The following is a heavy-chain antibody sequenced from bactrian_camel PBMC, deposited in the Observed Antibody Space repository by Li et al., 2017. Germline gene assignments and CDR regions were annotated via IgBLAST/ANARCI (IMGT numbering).Heavy chain of an antibody. CDR3: AADLVTDEPSLVEREYYY. J-gene: IGHJ4*01. CDR1: GYTRTGYG. D-gene: IGHD1*01. Sequence: VQLVESGGGSVQAGGSLRLSCVASGYTRTGYGMAWFRQVPGKEREGVAAIDSDGRTDYADSVKGRFTISRDGAKNIIELQMHSPKPEDTATYYCAADLVTDEPSLVEREYYYWGQGTQVTVS. V-gene: IGHV3S9*01. CDR2: IDSDGRT.